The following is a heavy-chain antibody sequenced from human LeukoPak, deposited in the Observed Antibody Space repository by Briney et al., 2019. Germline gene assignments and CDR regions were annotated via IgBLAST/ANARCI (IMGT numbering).Heavy chain of an antibody. V-gene: IGHV4-34*01. J-gene: IGHJ4*02. CDR1: GGSFSGYY. CDR3: ARGRARGYSYGWGPPSLYYFDY. CDR2: VNHSGST. Sequence: PSXTLSLTCAVYGGSFSGYYWSWLRQPPGKGLEWIGEVNHSGSTNYNPSLNSRVTISLHTSKTQFSLKLRSVTAADTAVYYCARGRARGYSYGWGPPSLYYFDYWGQGTLVTVSS. D-gene: IGHD5-18*01.